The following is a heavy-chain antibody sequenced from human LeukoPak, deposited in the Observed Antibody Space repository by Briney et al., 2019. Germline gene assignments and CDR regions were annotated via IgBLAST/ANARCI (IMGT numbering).Heavy chain of an antibody. D-gene: IGHD6-19*01. CDR3: ARSAILSGWNDRWTGIDTFDI. Sequence: SQTLSLTCTVSGGSISSGDYYWSWIRQPPGKGLEWIGYIYYSGSTYYNPSLKSRVTISVDTSKNQFSLKLSSVTAADTAVYYCARSAILSGWNDRWTGIDTFDIWGQGTMVTVSS. CDR2: IYYSGST. J-gene: IGHJ3*02. CDR1: GGSISSGDYY. V-gene: IGHV4-30-4*01.